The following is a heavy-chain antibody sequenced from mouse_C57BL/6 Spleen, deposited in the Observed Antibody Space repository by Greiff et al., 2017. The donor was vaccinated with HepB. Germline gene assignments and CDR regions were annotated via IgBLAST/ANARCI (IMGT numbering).Heavy chain of an antibody. D-gene: IGHD1-1*01. CDR1: GYTFTSYW. CDR3: ARTGTTVVAHYFDY. CDR2: IYPGSGST. J-gene: IGHJ2*01. V-gene: IGHV1-55*01. Sequence: QVQLQQSGAELVKPGASVKMSCKASGYTFTSYWITWVKQRPGQGLEWIGDIYPGSGSTNYNEKFKSKATLTVDTSSSTAYMQLSSLTSEDSAVYYCARTGTTVVAHYFDYWGQGTTLTVSS.